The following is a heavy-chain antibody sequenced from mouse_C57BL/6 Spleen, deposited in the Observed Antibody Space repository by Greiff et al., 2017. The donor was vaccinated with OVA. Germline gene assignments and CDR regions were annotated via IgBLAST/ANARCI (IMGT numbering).Heavy chain of an antibody. J-gene: IGHJ2*01. CDR1: GFTFSDYG. Sequence: EVKLVESGGGLVKPGGSLKLSCAASGFTFSDYGMHWVRQAPEKGLEWVAYISSGSSTIYYADTVKGRFTISRDNAKNTLFLQMTSLRSEDTAMYYCASGMGYGNPSFDYWGQGTTLTVSS. CDR3: ASGMGYGNPSFDY. D-gene: IGHD1-1*01. CDR2: ISSGSSTI. V-gene: IGHV5-17*01.